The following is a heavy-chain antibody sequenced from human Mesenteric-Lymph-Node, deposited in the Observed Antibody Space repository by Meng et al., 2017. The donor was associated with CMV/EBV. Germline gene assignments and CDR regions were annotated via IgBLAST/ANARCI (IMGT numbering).Heavy chain of an antibody. Sequence: SETLSLTCAVYGGSFSGYYWSWIRQPPGKGLEWIGEINHSGSTNYNPSLKSRVTISVDTSKNQFSLKLSSVTAADTAVYYCARGRYYGSGSYFDYYSGMDVWGQGTTVTVSS. CDR3: ARGRYYGSGSYFDYYSGMDV. V-gene: IGHV4-34*01. D-gene: IGHD3-10*01. J-gene: IGHJ6*02. CDR1: GGSFSGYY. CDR2: INHSGST.